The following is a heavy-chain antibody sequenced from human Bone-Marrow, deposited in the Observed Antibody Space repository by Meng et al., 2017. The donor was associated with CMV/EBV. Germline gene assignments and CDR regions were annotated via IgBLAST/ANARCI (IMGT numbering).Heavy chain of an antibody. D-gene: IGHD3-10*01. CDR2: INPNSGGT. V-gene: IGHV1-2*02. Sequence: ASVKVSCKASGYTFTGYYMHWVRQAPGQGLEWMGWINPNSGGTNYAQKFQGRVTMTRDTSISTAYMELSRLRSDDTAVYYCARDSITMVRGVSAEDYWGQGTLVTFSS. CDR1: GYTFTGYY. J-gene: IGHJ4*02. CDR3: ARDSITMVRGVSAEDY.